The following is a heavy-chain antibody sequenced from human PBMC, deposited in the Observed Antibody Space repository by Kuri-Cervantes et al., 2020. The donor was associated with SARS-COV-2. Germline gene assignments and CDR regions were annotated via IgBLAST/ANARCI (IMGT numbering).Heavy chain of an antibody. D-gene: IGHD2-2*01. CDR2: ISSSSSYI. Sequence: GGSLRLSCAASGFTFSSYSMNWVRQAPGKGLEWVSSISSSSSYIYYADSVKGRFTISRDNSKNTLYLQMNSLRAEDTAVYYCAKRFLDNIVVVPAASNAFDIWGQGTMVTVSS. CDR1: GFTFSSYS. J-gene: IGHJ3*02. V-gene: IGHV3-21*01. CDR3: AKRFLDNIVVVPAASNAFDI.